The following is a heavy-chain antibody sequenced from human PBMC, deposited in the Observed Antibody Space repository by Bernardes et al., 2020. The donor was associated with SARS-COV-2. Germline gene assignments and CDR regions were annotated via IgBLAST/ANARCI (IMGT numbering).Heavy chain of an antibody. CDR2: ISSGGSSI. V-gene: IGHV3-48*03. D-gene: IGHD3-22*01. Sequence: GGSLRLSCAASGFTFSSYEMNWVRQAPGKGLEWVSYISSGGSSIYYADSVKGRFTISRDNAKNSLFLQMNSLRAEDTAIYYCARDNNGYYNWFDPWGQGTLVTVSS. J-gene: IGHJ5*02. CDR1: GFTFSSYE. CDR3: ARDNNGYYNWFDP.